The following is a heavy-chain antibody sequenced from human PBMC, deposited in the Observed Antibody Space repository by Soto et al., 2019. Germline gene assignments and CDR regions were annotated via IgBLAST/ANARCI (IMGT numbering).Heavy chain of an antibody. CDR2: INSDGSST. J-gene: IGHJ4*02. D-gene: IGHD3-10*01. V-gene: IGHV3-74*01. CDR3: ARVREYYGSGETIDY. CDR1: GFTFSSYW. Sequence: GGSLRLSCAASGFTFSSYWMHWVRQAPGKGLVWVSRINSDGSSTSYADSVKGRFTISRDNAKNTLYLQMNSLRAEDTAVYYCARVREYYGSGETIDYWGQGTLVTVSS.